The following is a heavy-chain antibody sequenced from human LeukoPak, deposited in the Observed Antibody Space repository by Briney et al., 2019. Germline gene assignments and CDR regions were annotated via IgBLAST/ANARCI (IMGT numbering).Heavy chain of an antibody. CDR1: GFRFSDHY. CDR3: ARDPWSNYYYDY. D-gene: IGHD3-3*01. J-gene: IGHJ4*02. CDR2: ISSSSDYM. V-gene: IGHV3-21*01. Sequence: GGSLRLSCAASGFRFSDHYMNWVRQAPGKGLEWVSSISSSSDYMYYADSVKGRFTISRDNAEKSLYLQMNSLRADDTAVYYCARDPWSNYYYDYWGQGTLVTVSS.